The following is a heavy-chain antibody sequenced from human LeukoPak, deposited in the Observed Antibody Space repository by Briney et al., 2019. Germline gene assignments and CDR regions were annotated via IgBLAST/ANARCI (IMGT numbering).Heavy chain of an antibody. V-gene: IGHV3-23*01. CDR3: AKSPLNWNPGHY. J-gene: IGHJ4*02. CDR1: GFTFSSYN. Sequence: GGSLRLSCAASGFTFSSYNMNWVRLAPGKGLEWVSAISGSGGSTYYADSVKGRFTISRDNSKNTLYLQMNSLRAEDTAVCYCAKSPLNWNPGHYWGQGTLVTVSS. CDR2: ISGSGGST. D-gene: IGHD1-1*01.